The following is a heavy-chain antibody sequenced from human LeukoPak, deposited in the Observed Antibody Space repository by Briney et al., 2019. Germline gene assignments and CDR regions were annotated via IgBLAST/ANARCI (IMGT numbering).Heavy chain of an antibody. Sequence: GGSLRLSCAASGFTFSSYWMSWVRQAPGKGLEWVSVIYSGGSTYYADSVKGRFTISRDNSKNTLYLQMNSLRAEDTAVYYCARVRPELRYFDWFTTDYWGQGTLVTVSS. CDR3: ARVRPELRYFDWFTTDY. CDR2: IYSGGST. V-gene: IGHV3-53*01. J-gene: IGHJ4*02. D-gene: IGHD3-9*01. CDR1: GFTFSSYW.